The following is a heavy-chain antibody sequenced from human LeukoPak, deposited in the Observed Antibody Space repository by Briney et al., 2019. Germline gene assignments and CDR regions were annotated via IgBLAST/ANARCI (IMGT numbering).Heavy chain of an antibody. J-gene: IGHJ3*02. V-gene: IGHV4-59*01. Sequence: PSETLSLTCTVSGGSLSSYYWSWLRQPPGKGLEWIGYIYYSGSTNYNPSLKSRVTISVDTSKNQFSLKLSSVTAADTAVYYCARGPIYSHDAFDIWGQGTMVTVSS. CDR1: GGSLSSYY. D-gene: IGHD3-3*01. CDR2: IYYSGST. CDR3: ARGPIYSHDAFDI.